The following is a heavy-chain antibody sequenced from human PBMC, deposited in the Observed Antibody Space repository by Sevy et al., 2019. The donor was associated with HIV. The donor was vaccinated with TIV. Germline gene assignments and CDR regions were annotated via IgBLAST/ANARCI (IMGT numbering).Heavy chain of an antibody. Sequence: GGSLRRSCAASGLTFSSYWMHWVRQAPGKGLVWVSRINGDGSSTSYADSVKGRFTISRDNAKNTLYLQMNSLRAEDTAVYYCVRQRGDTVVLPDVLPDYGMDVWGQGTTVTVSS. CDR1: GLTFSSYW. CDR3: VRQRGDTVVLPDVLPDYGMDV. D-gene: IGHD2-2*01. CDR2: INGDGSST. V-gene: IGHV3-74*01. J-gene: IGHJ6*02.